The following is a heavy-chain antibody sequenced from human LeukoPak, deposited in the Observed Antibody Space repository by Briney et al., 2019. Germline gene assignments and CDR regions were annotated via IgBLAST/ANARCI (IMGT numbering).Heavy chain of an antibody. V-gene: IGHV4-59*08. CDR2: IYYSGST. D-gene: IGHD1-26*01. CDR3: ARHGSSTRDDAFDI. Sequence: SETLSLTCTVSGDSISSYYWSWIRQPPGKGLEWIGYIYYSGSTNYSPSLKSRVTISVDTSKNQFSLKLSSVTAADTAVYYCARHGSSTRDDAFDIWGQGTMVTVSS. J-gene: IGHJ3*02. CDR1: GDSISSYY.